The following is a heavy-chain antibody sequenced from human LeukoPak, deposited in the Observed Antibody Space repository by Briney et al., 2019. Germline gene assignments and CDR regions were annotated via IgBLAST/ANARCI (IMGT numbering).Heavy chain of an antibody. CDR3: ARLGAQGRYSGSPSVDY. D-gene: IGHD1-26*01. Sequence: ASVKVSCKVSGYTLTELSMHWVRQAPGKGLEWMGGFDPEDGETIYAQKFQGRVTMTEDTSTDTAYMELSSLRSEDTAVYYCARLGAQGRYSGSPSVDYWGQGTLVTVSS. V-gene: IGHV1-24*01. CDR2: FDPEDGET. CDR1: GYTLTELS. J-gene: IGHJ4*02.